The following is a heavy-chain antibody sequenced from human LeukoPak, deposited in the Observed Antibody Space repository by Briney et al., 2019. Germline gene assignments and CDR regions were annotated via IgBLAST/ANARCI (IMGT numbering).Heavy chain of an antibody. J-gene: IGHJ6*03. Sequence: GGSLRLSCAASGFTVSRNYMTWVRQAPGKGLGWVSAISGSGGSTYYADSVKGRFTISRDNSKNTLYLQMGSLRAEDMAVYYCARDRTSSPTYYYYYMDVWGKGTTVTVSS. V-gene: IGHV3-66*02. CDR3: ARDRTSSPTYYYYYMDV. D-gene: IGHD1-14*01. CDR1: GFTVSRNY. CDR2: ISGSGGST.